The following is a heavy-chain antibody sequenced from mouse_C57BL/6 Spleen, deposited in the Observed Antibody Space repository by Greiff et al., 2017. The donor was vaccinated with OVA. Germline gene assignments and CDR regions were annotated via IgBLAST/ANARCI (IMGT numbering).Heavy chain of an antibody. Sequence: EVHLVESGPELVKPGASVKISCKASGYSFTGYYMNWVKQSPEKSLEWIGEINPSTGGTTYNQKFKAKATLTVDKSSSTAYMQLKSLTSEDSAVYYCAREGYYGRDAMDYWGQGTSVTVSS. D-gene: IGHD1-1*01. V-gene: IGHV1-42*01. J-gene: IGHJ4*01. CDR2: INPSTGGT. CDR1: GYSFTGYY. CDR3: AREGYYGRDAMDY.